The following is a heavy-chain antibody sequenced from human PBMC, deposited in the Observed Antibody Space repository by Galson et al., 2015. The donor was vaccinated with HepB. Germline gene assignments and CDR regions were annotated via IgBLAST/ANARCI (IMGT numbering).Heavy chain of an antibody. Sequence: SVKVSCKASGYTFTGYYMRWVRQAPGQGLEWMGWINPNSGGTNYAQKFQGRVTMTRDTSISTAYLQWSSLKASDTAMYYCARASGSYRWYGAFDIWGQGTMVTVSS. CDR1: GYTFTGYY. J-gene: IGHJ3*02. CDR3: ARASGSYRWYGAFDI. D-gene: IGHD1-26*01. V-gene: IGHV1-2*02. CDR2: INPNSGGT.